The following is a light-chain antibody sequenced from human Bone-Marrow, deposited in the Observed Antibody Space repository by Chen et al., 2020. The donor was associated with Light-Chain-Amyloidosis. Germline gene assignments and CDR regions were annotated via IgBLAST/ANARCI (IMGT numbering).Light chain of an antibody. CDR3: SSYTTNRGL. Sequence: HSALTQPASVSGSLGHSTTISCTGTSGDIDDFSCVSWYQHHPGKAPKVIIFVVSNRPSGVSSRFSGSKSGNPASLTISGLQAEDEADYYCSSYTTNRGLFGPGTKVTVL. CDR1: SGDIDDFSC. V-gene: IGLV2-14*03. J-gene: IGLJ1*01. CDR2: VVS.